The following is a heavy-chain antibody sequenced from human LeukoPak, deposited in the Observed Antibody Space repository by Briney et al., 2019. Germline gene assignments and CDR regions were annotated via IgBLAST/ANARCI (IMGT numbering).Heavy chain of an antibody. Sequence: PGGSLRLSCAASGFTFSSYAMSWVRQAPGKGLEWIGYIYYSGSTNYNPSRKSRVTISVDTSKNQFSLKLSSVTAADTAVYYCARDLGYSGYVWFDPWGQGTLVTVSS. V-gene: IGHV4-59*01. CDR3: ARDLGYSGYVWFDP. J-gene: IGHJ5*02. CDR2: IYYSGST. D-gene: IGHD5-12*01. CDR1: GFTFSSYA.